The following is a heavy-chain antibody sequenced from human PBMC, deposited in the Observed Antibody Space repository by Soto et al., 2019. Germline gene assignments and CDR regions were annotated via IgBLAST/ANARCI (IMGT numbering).Heavy chain of an antibody. CDR3: ARDPPATRHGMDV. CDR1: GFTVSSNY. J-gene: IGHJ6*02. Sequence: GGSLRLSCAASGFTVSSNYMSWVRQAPGKGLEWVSVIYSGSSTYYADSVRGRFTISRDNSKNTLYLQMKSLRAEDTAVYYCARDPPATRHGMDVWGQGTTVTVSS. CDR2: IYSGSST. V-gene: IGHV3-53*01.